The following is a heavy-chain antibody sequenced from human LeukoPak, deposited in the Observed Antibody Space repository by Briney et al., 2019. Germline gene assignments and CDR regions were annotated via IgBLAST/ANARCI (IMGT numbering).Heavy chain of an antibody. D-gene: IGHD4-17*01. V-gene: IGHV4-4*02. Sequence: RPSGTLSLTCAVSGGSISSSNWWSWVRQPPGKGLEWIGEIYHSGSTNYNPSLKSRVTISVDTSKNQFSLKLSSVTAADTAVYYCVPYGDYDDNWFDPWGQGTLVTVSS. CDR2: IYHSGST. J-gene: IGHJ5*02. CDR1: GGSISSSNW. CDR3: VPYGDYDDNWFDP.